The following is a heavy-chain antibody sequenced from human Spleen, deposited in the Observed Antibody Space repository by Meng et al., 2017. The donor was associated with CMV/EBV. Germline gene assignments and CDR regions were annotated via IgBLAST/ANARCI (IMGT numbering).Heavy chain of an antibody. CDR1: GGANSSRTLH. CDR3: ARSVYGGNPFDY. Sequence: SGGANSSRTLHWGWIRELPGKGLEWIGNIYYSGSTPYNPSLKSRVTISVDTSKNQVFLRLSSVTAADTAVYYCARSVYGGNPFDYWGQGTLVTVSS. J-gene: IGHJ4*02. D-gene: IGHD4-23*01. V-gene: IGHV4-39*01. CDR2: IYYSGST.